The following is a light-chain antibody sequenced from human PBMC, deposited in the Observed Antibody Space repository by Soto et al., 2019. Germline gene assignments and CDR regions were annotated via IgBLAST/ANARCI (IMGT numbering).Light chain of an antibody. CDR2: AAS. CDR1: QGIIDY. Sequence: DIQMTQSPSSLSASVGDTVTITCRASQGIIDYLAWFQQRPGKAPKLLIYAASTLQTGVPSRFSGSGAGTDFTLTIRSLQPEDVATHYCQKYDTAPQTFGPGTRVEI. J-gene: IGKJ1*01. V-gene: IGKV1-27*01. CDR3: QKYDTAPQT.